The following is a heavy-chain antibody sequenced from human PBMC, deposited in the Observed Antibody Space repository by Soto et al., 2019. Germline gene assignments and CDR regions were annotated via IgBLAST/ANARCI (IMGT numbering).Heavy chain of an antibody. CDR2: IYATGTT. J-gene: IGHJ5*02. CDR3: VRDGTKTLRDWFDP. V-gene: IGHV4-4*07. D-gene: IGHD1-1*01. Sequence: LETLSLTCTVSGASISGFYWSWIRKSAGKGLEWIGRIYATGTTDYNPSLKSRVMMSVDTSKKQFSLKLRSVTAADTAVYYCVRDGTKTLRDWFDPWGQGISVTVSS. CDR1: GASISGFY.